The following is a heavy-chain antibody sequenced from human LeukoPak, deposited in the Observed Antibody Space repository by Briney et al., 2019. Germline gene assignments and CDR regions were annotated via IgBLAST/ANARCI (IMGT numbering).Heavy chain of an antibody. CDR1: GGSITSYN. J-gene: IGHJ3*02. D-gene: IGHD3-22*01. V-gene: IGHV4-59*01. CDR3: AREGDSSAWGDAFDI. CDR2: IYYSGNT. Sequence: PSETLSLXCTVSGGSITSYNWNWIRQPPGKGLEWIGFIYYSGNTNYNPSLKSRVTISVDTSKNQFSLKLSSVAAADTAVYYCAREGDSSAWGDAFDIWGQGTMVTVSS.